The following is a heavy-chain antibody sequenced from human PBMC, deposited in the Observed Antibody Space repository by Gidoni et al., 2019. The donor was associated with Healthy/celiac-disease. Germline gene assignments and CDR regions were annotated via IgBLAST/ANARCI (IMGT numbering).Heavy chain of an antibody. J-gene: IGHJ3*02. V-gene: IGHV4-34*01. D-gene: IGHD3-16*01. CDR3: ARRRRDGRKWGFYAFDI. CDR1: GVSFSGYY. Sequence: QVQLQQWGAGLLTPSETLSLTCAVSGVSFSGYYWSWLRQPPGKGLEWIGEINHSGSNNYNPSRKSRVTISVDTYKKQFSLKLSSVTAADTAVYYCARRRRDGRKWGFYAFDIWGQGTMVTVSS. CDR2: INHSGSN.